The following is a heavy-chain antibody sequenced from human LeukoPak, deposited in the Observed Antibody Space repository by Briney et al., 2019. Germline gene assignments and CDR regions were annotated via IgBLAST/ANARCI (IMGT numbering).Heavy chain of an antibody. Sequence: GGSLRLSCAASGFTFSSYDMHWVRQATGKGLEWVSAIGTAGDTYYPGSVKGRFTISSENAKNSLYLQMNSLRAGDTAVYYCAREAYCGGDCYSRLAFDIWGQGTMVTVSS. V-gene: IGHV3-13*01. D-gene: IGHD2-21*02. CDR2: IGTAGDT. CDR1: GFTFSSYD. J-gene: IGHJ3*02. CDR3: AREAYCGGDCYSRLAFDI.